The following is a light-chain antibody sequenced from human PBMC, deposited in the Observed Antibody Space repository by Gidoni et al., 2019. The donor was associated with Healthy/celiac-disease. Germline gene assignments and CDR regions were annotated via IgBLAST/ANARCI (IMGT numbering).Light chain of an antibody. CDR3: QSADSSGTYRV. Sequence: SYELPQPPSVSVSPGQTARITCSGDALPKQYAYWYQQKPGHAPVLVIYKDSESPSGIPERFSGSSSGTTVTLTISGVQAEVEADYYCQSADSSGTYRVFGGGTKLTVL. V-gene: IGLV3-25*03. CDR1: ALPKQY. J-gene: IGLJ3*02. CDR2: KDS.